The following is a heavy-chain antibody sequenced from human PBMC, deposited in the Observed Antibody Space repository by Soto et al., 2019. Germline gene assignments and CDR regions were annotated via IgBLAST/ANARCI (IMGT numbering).Heavy chain of an antibody. J-gene: IGHJ4*02. D-gene: IGHD3-3*01. CDR1: GFTFSSYG. CDR2: IWYDGSNK. Sequence: VQLVESGGGVVQPGRSLRLSCAAAGFTFSSYGMHWVRQAPGKGLEWVAVIWYDGSNKYYADSVKGRFTISRDNSKNTLYLQMNSLRAEDTAVYYCAREGYDFWSGYCFSYWGQGTLVTVSS. V-gene: IGHV3-33*01. CDR3: AREGYDFWSGYCFSY.